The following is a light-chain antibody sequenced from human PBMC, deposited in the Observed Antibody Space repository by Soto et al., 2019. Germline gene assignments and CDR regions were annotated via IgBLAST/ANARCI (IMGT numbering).Light chain of an antibody. V-gene: IGKV3-15*01. CDR3: QQCSDWPLFT. CDR1: QSVSRY. J-gene: IGKJ5*01. Sequence: EIVMTQSPATLSVSPGETATLSCRASQSVSRYLAWYQHRPGQAPRLLIYDASTRATGIPARFRGSGSGTELTLTTSGLQSEDFAVYSCQQCSDWPLFTFGQGTRLEMK. CDR2: DAS.